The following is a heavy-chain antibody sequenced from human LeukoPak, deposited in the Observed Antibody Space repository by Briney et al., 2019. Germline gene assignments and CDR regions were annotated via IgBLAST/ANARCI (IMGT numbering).Heavy chain of an antibody. CDR3: ARGGTGEYYGMDV. J-gene: IGHJ6*02. CDR1: GFTFDDYG. D-gene: IGHD2-8*02. Sequence: PGGSLRLSCAASGFTFDDYGMRWVRQAPGKGLEWVSGINWNDGSTGYADSVKGRFTISRDNAKNSLYLQMNSLRAEDTALYYCARGGTGEYYGMDVWGQGTTVTVSS. V-gene: IGHV3-20*04. CDR2: INWNDGST.